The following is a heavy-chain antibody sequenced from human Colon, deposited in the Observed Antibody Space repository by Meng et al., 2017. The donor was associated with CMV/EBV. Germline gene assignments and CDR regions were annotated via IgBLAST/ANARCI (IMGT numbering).Heavy chain of an antibody. V-gene: IGHV2-5*02. CDR3: ARHSLTILTD. D-gene: IGHD2-8*02. CDR2: IHWDDDK. CDR1: GFSTTITGAG. Sequence: ITLSAYGHTRLKPPHTLSLPCAFSGFSTTITGAGVAADRQPPGKAPELLALIHWDDDKRYRPSLKNRLNTTKDTSKNQVGLSMTDLDPADTGTFYCARHSLTILTDWGQGALVTVSS. J-gene: IGHJ4*02.